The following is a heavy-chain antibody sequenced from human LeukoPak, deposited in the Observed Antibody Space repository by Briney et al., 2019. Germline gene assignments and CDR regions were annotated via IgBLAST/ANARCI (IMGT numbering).Heavy chain of an antibody. J-gene: IGHJ4*02. CDR1: GYTFTSYG. CDR3: ARDLKRGYSSGRYSWGTGSSNDY. V-gene: IGHV1-18*01. CDR2: INPNSGGT. D-gene: IGHD6-19*01. Sequence: GASVKVSCKASGYTFTSYGISWVRQAPGQGLEWMGWINPNSGGTNYARKLQGRVTMTTDTSTSTAYMELRSLRSDDTAVYYCARDLKRGYSSGRYSWGTGSSNDYWGQGTLVTVSS.